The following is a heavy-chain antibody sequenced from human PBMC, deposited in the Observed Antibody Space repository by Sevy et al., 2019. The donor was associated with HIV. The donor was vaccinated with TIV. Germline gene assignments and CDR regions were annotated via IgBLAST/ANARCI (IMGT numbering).Heavy chain of an antibody. CDR2: ISGTGDYT. Sequence: LSLTCAASGFTFSNFAMGWVRQAPGKGLDWISVISGTGDYTYYADSVKGRFTISRDNSKNTLFLQMNSLRAEDTAIFYCAKKMGGGSGMAFLVDYWGQGTLVTVSS. V-gene: IGHV3-23*01. J-gene: IGHJ4*02. CDR1: GFTFSNFA. CDR3: AKKMGGGSGMAFLVDY. D-gene: IGHD5-18*01.